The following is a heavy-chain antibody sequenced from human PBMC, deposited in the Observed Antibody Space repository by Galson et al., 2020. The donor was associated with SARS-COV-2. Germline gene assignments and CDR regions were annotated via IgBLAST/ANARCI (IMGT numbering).Heavy chain of an antibody. D-gene: IGHD3-16*02. CDR2: ISGSGNNQ. CDR3: AKDVAVSYDHWGSYRYFEY. Sequence: GGSLRLSCAASGFTFSAYAMNWVRQAPGKGLEWVSGISGSGNNQYYAASVKGRFTISRDNFNNIFYLQMNRLRAEDTAVYYCAKDVAVSYDHWGSYRYFEYWGQGTLVAVSS. CDR1: GFTFSAYA. V-gene: IGHV3-23*01. J-gene: IGHJ4*02.